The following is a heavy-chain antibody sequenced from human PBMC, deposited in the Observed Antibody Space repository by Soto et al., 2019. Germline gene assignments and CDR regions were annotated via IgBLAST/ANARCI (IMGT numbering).Heavy chain of an antibody. J-gene: IGHJ3*02. CDR2: ISGSGGST. CDR1: GFTVSSYA. CDR3: ARGRITIFGVVPDAFDI. Sequence: PGGSLRLSCAASGFTVSSYAMGWVRQAPGKGLEWVSAISGSGGSTYYADSVKGRFTISRDNSKNTLYLQMNSLRAADTAVYYCARGRITIFGVVPDAFDIWGQGTMVTVSS. D-gene: IGHD3-3*01. V-gene: IGHV3-23*01.